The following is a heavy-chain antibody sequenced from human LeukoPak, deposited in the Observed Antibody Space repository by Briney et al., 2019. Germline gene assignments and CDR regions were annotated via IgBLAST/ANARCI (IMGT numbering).Heavy chain of an antibody. V-gene: IGHV4-59*01. D-gene: IGHD6-13*01. CDR2: IYYSGST. CDR3: ARGGPPRDSNSFFYYFDY. J-gene: IGHJ4*02. CDR1: GGSISSYY. Sequence: PSETLSLTCTVSGGSISSYYWSWIRQPPGKGLEWIGYIYYSGSTNYNPSLKSRVTISVDTSKNQFSLKLSSVTAADTAVYYCARGGPPRDSNSFFYYFDYWGQGTLVTVSS.